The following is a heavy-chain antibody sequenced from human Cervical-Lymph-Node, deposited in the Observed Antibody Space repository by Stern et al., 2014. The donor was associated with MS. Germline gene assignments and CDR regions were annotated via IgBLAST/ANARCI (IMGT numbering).Heavy chain of an antibody. CDR1: GASVTTGAYY. CDR3: ATLTSNSD. Sequence: VQLVESGPRLVRHSETLSLTCTVSGASVTTGAYYWGWVRQPPGKGLDWIGSINYSGSSHYSPSLKSRVAISVDASKNQFSLKLTSVTTADTAVYYCATLTSNSDWGQGTLITVSS. D-gene: IGHD6-6*01. V-gene: IGHV4-39*01. J-gene: IGHJ4*02. CDR2: INYSGSS.